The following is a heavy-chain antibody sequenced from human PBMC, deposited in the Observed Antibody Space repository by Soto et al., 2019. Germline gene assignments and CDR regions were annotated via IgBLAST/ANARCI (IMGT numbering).Heavy chain of an antibody. CDR2: ISSSSSYI. CDR1: GFTFSSYS. Sequence: GSLRLSCAASGFTFSSYSMNWVRQAPGKGLEWVSSISSSSSYIYYADSVKGRFTISRDNAKNSLYLQMNSLRAEDTAVYYCARDYQDIVVVPAMYYFDYWGQGTLVTVSS. J-gene: IGHJ4*02. D-gene: IGHD2-2*01. CDR3: ARDYQDIVVVPAMYYFDY. V-gene: IGHV3-21*01.